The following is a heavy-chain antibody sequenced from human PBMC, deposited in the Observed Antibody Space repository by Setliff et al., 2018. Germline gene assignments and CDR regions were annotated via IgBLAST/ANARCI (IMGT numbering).Heavy chain of an antibody. Sequence: SETLSLTCAVYGGSFSGYYWSWIRQPPGKGLEWIGEINHSGSTNYNPSLKSRVTISVDKSKNQFSLKLSSVTAADTAVYYCARSYQGVDDFWSGYFQTDYYYYMDVWGKGTTVTVA. CDR2: INHSGST. D-gene: IGHD3-3*01. V-gene: IGHV4-34*01. J-gene: IGHJ6*03. CDR3: ARSYQGVDDFWSGYFQTDYYYYMDV. CDR1: GGSFSGYY.